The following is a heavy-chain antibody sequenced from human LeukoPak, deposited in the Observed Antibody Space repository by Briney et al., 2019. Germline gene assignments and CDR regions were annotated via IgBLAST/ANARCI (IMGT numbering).Heavy chain of an antibody. J-gene: IGHJ4*02. CDR2: ISYDGSNK. Sequence: PGGSLRLSCAASGLTFSRYGMHWVRQAPGKGLEWVAVISYDGSNKYYADSVKGRFTISRDNSKNTLYLQMNSLRAEDTAVYYCARGSGGLVRYFDWLLSASFDYWGQGTLVTVSS. CDR3: ARGSGGLVRYFDWLLSASFDY. D-gene: IGHD3-9*01. V-gene: IGHV3-30*19. CDR1: GLTFSRYG.